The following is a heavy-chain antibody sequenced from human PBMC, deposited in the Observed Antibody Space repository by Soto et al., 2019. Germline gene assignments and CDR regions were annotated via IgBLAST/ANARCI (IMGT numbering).Heavy chain of an antibody. J-gene: IGHJ4*02. CDR2: IYYSGST. Sequence: SETLSLTCSVSGGSISTYYWSWIRQPPGKGLEWIGYIYYSGSTSYNPSLKSRVTISIDTSKNQFSLRLSSVTAADTAVYYCAREASGAYKYFDLWGQGTLVTVPQ. CDR3: AREASGAYKYFDL. V-gene: IGHV4-59*01. D-gene: IGHD3-16*01. CDR1: GGSISTYY.